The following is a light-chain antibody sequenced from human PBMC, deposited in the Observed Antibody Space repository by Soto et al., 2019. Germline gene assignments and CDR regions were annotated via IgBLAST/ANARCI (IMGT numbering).Light chain of an antibody. Sequence: QSALTQPASVSGSPGQSITISCTGTSSDVGGYNYVSWYQQHPGKAPKLLIYEVSNRPSGVSNRFSGSKSGNTASLTISGLQAEEEADYYCNSYTSSSTHVVFGGGTKLTVL. CDR2: EVS. J-gene: IGLJ2*01. CDR3: NSYTSSSTHVV. CDR1: SSDVGGYNY. V-gene: IGLV2-14*01.